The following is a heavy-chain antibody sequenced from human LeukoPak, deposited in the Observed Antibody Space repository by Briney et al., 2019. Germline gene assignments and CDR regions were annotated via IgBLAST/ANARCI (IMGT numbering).Heavy chain of an antibody. CDR1: GGSMRSGDYS. J-gene: IGHJ4*02. V-gene: IGHV4-31*03. Sequence: SQTLSLTCTVSGGSMRSGDYSWSWIRQHPGKGLEWIGYNYYSGSTYYNPSLKSRVTISVDTSKNQFSLKLNSVTAADTAVYHCARISSWYSKAVDYWGQGTLVTVSS. CDR2: NYYSGST. D-gene: IGHD6-13*01. CDR3: ARISSWYSKAVDY.